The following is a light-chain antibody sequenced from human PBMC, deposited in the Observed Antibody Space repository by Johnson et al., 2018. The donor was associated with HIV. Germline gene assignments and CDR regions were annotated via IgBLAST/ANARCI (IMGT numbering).Light chain of an antibody. Sequence: SVLTQPPSVSAAPGQKVTISCSGSTSNIGNNYVSWYQQLPGTAPKLLIYENDKRPSGIPDRFSGSKSGTSATLDITGLQTGDEADYYCGTWDSSLGAWVFGTGTKVTVL. J-gene: IGLJ1*01. CDR3: GTWDSSLGAWV. V-gene: IGLV1-51*02. CDR2: END. CDR1: TSNIGNNY.